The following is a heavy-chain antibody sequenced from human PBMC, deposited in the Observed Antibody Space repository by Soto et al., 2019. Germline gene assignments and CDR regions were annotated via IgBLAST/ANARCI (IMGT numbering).Heavy chain of an antibody. CDR2: IIPILNIT. J-gene: IGHJ6*03. Sequence: QVQLVQSGAEVKKPGSSMKVSCEASGDTFSSYSFNWVRQAPGQGPEWMGRIIPILNITNYAQNFQGRVTITADKSTSTVYMELSSLRSDHSAIYYCARWVWMTRGGINYYFYYMDVWGKGTTVTVSS. V-gene: IGHV1-69*02. D-gene: IGHD3-16*01. CDR1: GDTFSSYS. CDR3: ARWVWMTRGGINYYFYYMDV.